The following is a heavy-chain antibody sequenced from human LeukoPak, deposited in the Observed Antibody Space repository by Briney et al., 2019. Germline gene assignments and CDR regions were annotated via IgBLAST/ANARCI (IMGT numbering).Heavy chain of an antibody. Sequence: GGSLRLSCAASGFTFSSYSMNWVRQAPGKGLEWVSYISSSSSTIYYADSVKGRFTISRDNAKNSLYLQMNSLRDEDTAVYYCAGLSSGWYEDWFDPWGQGTLVTVSS. CDR2: ISSSSSTI. CDR3: AGLSSGWYEDWFDP. CDR1: GFTFSSYS. D-gene: IGHD6-19*01. J-gene: IGHJ5*02. V-gene: IGHV3-48*02.